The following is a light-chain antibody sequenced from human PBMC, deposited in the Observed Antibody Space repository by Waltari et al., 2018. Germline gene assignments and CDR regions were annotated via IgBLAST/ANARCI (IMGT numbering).Light chain of an antibody. CDR1: NSDVGGYDY. J-gene: IGLJ1*01. CDR3: SSYTSSSTRV. Sequence: QSALTQPASVSGSPGQSITISCTGTNSDVGGYDYVSWYQQHPGKAPNLMIYEVSNRPSGVSNRFSGSKSGNTASLTISGLQAEDEADYYCSSYTSSSTRVFGTGTKVTVL. CDR2: EVS. V-gene: IGLV2-14*01.